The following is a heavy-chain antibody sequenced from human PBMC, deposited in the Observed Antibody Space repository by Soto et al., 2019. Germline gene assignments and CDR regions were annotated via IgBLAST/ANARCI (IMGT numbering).Heavy chain of an antibody. CDR1: GYTLTELS. J-gene: IGHJ4*02. Sequence: ASVKVSCKVSGYTLTELSVHWVRQAPGKGLEWMGGFDPEDGETIYAQKFQGRVTMTEDTSTDTAYMELSSLRSEDTAVYYCATGWVDSGSYWEHYWGQGTLVTVSS. V-gene: IGHV1-24*01. D-gene: IGHD1-26*01. CDR3: ATGWVDSGSYWEHY. CDR2: FDPEDGET.